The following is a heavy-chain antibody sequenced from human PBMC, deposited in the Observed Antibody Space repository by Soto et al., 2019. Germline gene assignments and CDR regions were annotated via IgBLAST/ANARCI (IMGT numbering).Heavy chain of an antibody. CDR2: IWYDGSNK. J-gene: IGHJ3*02. Sequence: GGSLRLSCVASGFTFSSYGMHWVRQAPGKGLEWVAVIWYDGSNKYYADSVKGRFTISRDNSKNSLYLQMNSLRAEDTAVYYCARNVIAAAADAFDIWGQGTMVTVSS. CDR1: GFTFSSYG. V-gene: IGHV3-33*01. CDR3: ARNVIAAAADAFDI. D-gene: IGHD6-13*01.